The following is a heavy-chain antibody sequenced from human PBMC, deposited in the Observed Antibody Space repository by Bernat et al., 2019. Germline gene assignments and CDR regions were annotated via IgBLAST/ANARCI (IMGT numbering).Heavy chain of an antibody. CDR3: ARDRLSKAGRYFDY. J-gene: IGHJ4*02. D-gene: IGHD1-26*01. CDR2: IWYDGSNK. Sequence: QVQLVESGGGVVQPGTSLRLSCAASGFTFSTYGIHWVRQAPGKGLEWVAVIWYDGSNKYYADSVKGRFTISRDNSKNTLYLQMNSLRAEDTAVYYCARDRLSKAGRYFDYWGQGTLVTVSS. CDR1: GFTFSTYG. V-gene: IGHV3-33*01.